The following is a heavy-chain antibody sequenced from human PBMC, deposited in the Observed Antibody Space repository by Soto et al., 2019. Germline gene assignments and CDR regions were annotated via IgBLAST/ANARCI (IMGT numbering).Heavy chain of an antibody. Sequence: QIQLGQSGPEVPRPGASVKVSCKTSNYTFRSFGMSWLRQAPGQGLEWMGSISGYNGDTKYAQKFQGRGRMTTDTSTSTAYMELRSLRSGDTAGYYCARDEMMRISGEVRGRFDYWGQGTLVAVPS. D-gene: IGHD3-16*01. CDR3: ARDEMMRISGEVRGRFDY. CDR2: ISGYNGDT. J-gene: IGHJ4*02. V-gene: IGHV1-18*01. CDR1: NYTFRSFG.